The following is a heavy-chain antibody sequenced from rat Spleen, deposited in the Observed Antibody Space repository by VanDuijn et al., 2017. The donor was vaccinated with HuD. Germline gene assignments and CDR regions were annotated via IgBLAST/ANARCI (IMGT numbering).Heavy chain of an antibody. CDR2: IWGDGSI. CDR3: TRGSY. J-gene: IGHJ2*01. D-gene: IGHD5-1*01. Sequence: QVQLKESGPGLVQASQTLSLTCTVSGFSLTSNSVHWVRQPPGKGLEWMGGIWGDGSIDYNSALKSRLSISRDTSKSQVFLKMNSLQTDDTAIYFCTRGSYWGQGVMVTVSS. V-gene: IGHV2-1*01. CDR1: GFSLTSNS.